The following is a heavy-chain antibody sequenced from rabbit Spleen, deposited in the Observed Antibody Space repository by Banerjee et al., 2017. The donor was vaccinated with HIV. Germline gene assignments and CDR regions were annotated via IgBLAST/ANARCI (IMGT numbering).Heavy chain of an antibody. CDR2: IDSGGGST. CDR1: GIDFSSYYY. Sequence: QQQLEESGGGLVKPGGTLTLTCKASGIDFSSYYYIHWVRQAPGKGLEWIGCIDSGGGSTWYASWVNGQFTISRTSSTTVTLQRTSLTAADTATYFCAREVFLDGRHSGFDLWGPGTLVTVS. CDR3: AREVFLDGRHSGFDL. J-gene: IGHJ4*01. D-gene: IGHD1-1*01. V-gene: IGHV1S43*01.